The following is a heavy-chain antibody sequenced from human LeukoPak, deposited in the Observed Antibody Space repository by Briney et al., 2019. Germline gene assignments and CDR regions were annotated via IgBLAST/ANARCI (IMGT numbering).Heavy chain of an antibody. CDR2: INHSGST. J-gene: IGHJ4*02. V-gene: IGHV4-34*01. CDR3: ASRAENGASDY. D-gene: IGHD1-26*01. CDR1: GGSFSGYY. Sequence: PSETLSLTCAVYGGSFSGYYWSWIRQPPGKGLEWIGEINHSGSTNYNPSLKSRVTISVDTSKNQFSLKLSSVTAADTAVYYCASRAENGASDYWGQGTLVTVSS.